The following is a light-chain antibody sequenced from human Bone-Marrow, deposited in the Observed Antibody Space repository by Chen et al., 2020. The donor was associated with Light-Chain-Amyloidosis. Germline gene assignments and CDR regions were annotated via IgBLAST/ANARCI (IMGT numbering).Light chain of an antibody. J-gene: IGLJ2*01. Sequence: QSALTQPASVSGSPGQSITLSCTGTSSDVGNYNLVSWYQQHPGKAPKLIVYEVTKRPSGVSTRFSGSKPGNTASLTISGLQAEDEAHYYCCSYAGLYTLVFGGGTKLSVV. CDR3: CSYAGLYTLV. CDR2: EVT. CDR1: SSDVGNYNL. V-gene: IGLV2-23*02.